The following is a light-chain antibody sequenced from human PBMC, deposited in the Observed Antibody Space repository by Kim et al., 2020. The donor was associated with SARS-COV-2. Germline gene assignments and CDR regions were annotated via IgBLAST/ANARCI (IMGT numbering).Light chain of an antibody. V-gene: IGKV3-20*01. J-gene: IGKJ5*01. CDR3: QQYGSSPLT. CDR2: GAS. CDR1: QSVSSPY. Sequence: SPGERATLSCRARQSVSSPYLAWYQQRPGQAPRLLIYGASSRATGIPDRFSGSGSGTDFTLTISRLEPEDFAVYYCQQYGSSPLTFGQGTRLEIK.